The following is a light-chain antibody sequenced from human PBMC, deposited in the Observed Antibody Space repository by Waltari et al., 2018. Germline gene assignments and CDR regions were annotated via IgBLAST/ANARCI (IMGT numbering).Light chain of an antibody. CDR3: QQYGSSSYT. Sequence: EIVLTQSPGTLSLSPGERATLSCRASQSVSSNYLAWYQQKPGQAPRLLIYGTSSRATGIPDMFSGSGSGTDFTLTISRLEPEDFAVYYCQQYGSSSYTFGQGTKLEIK. CDR2: GTS. CDR1: QSVSSNY. V-gene: IGKV3-20*01. J-gene: IGKJ2*01.